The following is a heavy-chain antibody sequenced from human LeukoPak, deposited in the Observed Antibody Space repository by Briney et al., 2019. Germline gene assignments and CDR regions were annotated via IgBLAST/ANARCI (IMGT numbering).Heavy chain of an antibody. J-gene: IGHJ4*02. D-gene: IGHD4-11*01. CDR2: IISDGSSA. V-gene: IGHV3-74*01. CDR1: GFTLSTYW. CDR3: AKLTTS. Sequence: GGSLRLSCAASGFTLSTYWMHWVRQAPGKGLVWVSRIISDGSSASYADSVKGRFTMSRDNAKNTLHLQMNSLRVEDTAVYYCAKLTTSWGQGTLVTVSS.